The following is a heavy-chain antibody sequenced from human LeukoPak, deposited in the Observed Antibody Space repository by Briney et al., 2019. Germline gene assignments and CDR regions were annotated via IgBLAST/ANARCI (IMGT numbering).Heavy chain of an antibody. Sequence: PGGSLRLSCAASGFTFSSYSMNWVRQAPGKGLEWVSSISSSSSYIYYADSVKGRFTISRDNAKNSLYLQMNSLRAEDTAVYYCARDVGVAGTSPNWFDPWGQGTLVIVSS. CDR1: GFTFSSYS. V-gene: IGHV3-21*01. J-gene: IGHJ5*02. D-gene: IGHD6-19*01. CDR3: ARDVGVAGTSPNWFDP. CDR2: ISSSSSYI.